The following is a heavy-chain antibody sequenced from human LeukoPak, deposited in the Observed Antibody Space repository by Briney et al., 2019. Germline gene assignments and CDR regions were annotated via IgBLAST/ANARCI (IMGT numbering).Heavy chain of an antibody. CDR3: ARDKWFGETDY. CDR1: GFTFSSYS. Sequence: GGSLRLSCEVSGFTFSSYSMTWVRQAPGKGLEWVSSISSSSSYIYYADSVKGRFTISRDNAKNSLYLQMNSLRAEDTAVYYCARDKWFGETDYWGQGTLVTVSS. D-gene: IGHD3-10*01. V-gene: IGHV3-21*06. J-gene: IGHJ4*02. CDR2: ISSSSSYI.